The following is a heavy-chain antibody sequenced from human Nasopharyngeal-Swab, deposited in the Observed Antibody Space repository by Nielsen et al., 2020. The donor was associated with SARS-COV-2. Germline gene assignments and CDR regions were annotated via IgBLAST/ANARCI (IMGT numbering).Heavy chain of an antibody. D-gene: IGHD1-26*01. CDR3: AKEGSGSPALS. Sequence: WIRQPPGKGLEWIGEALHDGRTSYHSTLESRVTISIDTSGNQFSLRLTSVTAADTAVYYCAKEGSGSPALSWGQGILVTVSS. CDR2: ALHDGRT. V-gene: IGHV4-4*02. J-gene: IGHJ5*02.